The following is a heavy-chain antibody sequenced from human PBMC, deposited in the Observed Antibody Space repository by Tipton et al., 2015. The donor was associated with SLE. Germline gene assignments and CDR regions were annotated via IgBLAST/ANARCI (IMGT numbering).Heavy chain of an antibody. J-gene: IGHJ4*02. CDR2: IYYSGST. D-gene: IGHD3-22*01. CDR3: ASGGYYYDRGFGY. V-gene: IGHV4-59*01. CDR1: GGSISSYY. Sequence: TLSLTCTVSGGSISSYYWSWIRQPPGKGLEWIGNIYYSGSTNYNPAPKSRVTISVDTSKNQFSLKLSSVTAADTAVYYCASGGYYYDRGFGYWGQGTLVTVSS.